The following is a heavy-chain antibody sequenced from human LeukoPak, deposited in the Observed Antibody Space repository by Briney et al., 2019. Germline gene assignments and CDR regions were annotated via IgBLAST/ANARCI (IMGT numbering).Heavy chain of an antibody. V-gene: IGHV1-18*01. CDR3: ARVTPACTNGVCYCYYYGMDV. CDR2: ISAHNGNT. Sequence: ASVKVSSKASGYTFTTYGISWVRQAPGQGLEWIGWISAHNGNTNYAQKLQGRVTMTTDTSTSTAYMELRSLRSDDTAVYYCARVTPACTNGVCYCYYYGMDVWGQGTTVTVSS. D-gene: IGHD2-8*01. J-gene: IGHJ6*02. CDR1: GYTFTTYG.